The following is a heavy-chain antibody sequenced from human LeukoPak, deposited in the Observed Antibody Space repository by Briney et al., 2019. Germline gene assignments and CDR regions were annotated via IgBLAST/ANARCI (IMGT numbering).Heavy chain of an antibody. J-gene: IGHJ4*02. CDR1: GYTFTSYY. D-gene: IGHD2-15*01. Sequence: ASVKVSCKASGYTFTSYYMHWVRQAPGQGLEWMGIINPSGGSTSYAQKFQGRVTMTRDTSTSTVYMELNSLRSDDTAVYYCARDGGYCSGGSCYTYYFDYWGQGTLVTVSS. CDR2: INPSGGST. CDR3: ARDGGYCSGGSCYTYYFDY. V-gene: IGHV1-46*01.